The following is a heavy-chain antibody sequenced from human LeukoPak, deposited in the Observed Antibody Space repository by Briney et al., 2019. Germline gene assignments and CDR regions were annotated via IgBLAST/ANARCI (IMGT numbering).Heavy chain of an antibody. V-gene: IGHV3-23*01. CDR1: GFTFTSYS. D-gene: IGHD2-2*01. Sequence: GGSLRLSCAASGFTFTSYSMNWVRQAPGKGLEWVSTISGGGGSTYYADSVKGRFTISRDNSKNTLYLQMNSLRTEDTAVYYCARGQLYATSWYFDYWGQGTLVIVSS. J-gene: IGHJ4*02. CDR3: ARGQLYATSWYFDY. CDR2: ISGGGGST.